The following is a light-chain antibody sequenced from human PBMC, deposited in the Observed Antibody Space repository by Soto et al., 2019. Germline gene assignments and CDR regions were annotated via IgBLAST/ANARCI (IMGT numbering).Light chain of an antibody. CDR2: EVT. Sequence: QSALTQPASVSGSPGQSVTISCTGTSSDVGGYNHVSWYQQPPGTAPKLMIYEVTNRPSGVPDRFAGSKSGNTASLTISGLQAEDEADYYCSSYTSSGTYVFGTGTQLTVL. CDR3: SSYTSSGTYV. V-gene: IGLV2-18*02. CDR1: SSDVGGYNH. J-gene: IGLJ1*01.